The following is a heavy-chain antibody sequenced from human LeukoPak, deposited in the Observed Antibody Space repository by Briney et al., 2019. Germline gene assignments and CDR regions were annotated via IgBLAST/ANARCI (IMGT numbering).Heavy chain of an antibody. CDR2: INPNSGGT. J-gene: IGHJ5*02. CDR3: ARMLGFGELSGEWFDP. Sequence: ASVKVSCKASGYTFTSYGISWVRQAPGQGLEWMGWINPNSGGTNYAQKFQGRVTMTRDTSISTAYMELSRLRSDDTAVYYCARMLGFGELSGEWFDPWGQGTLVTVSS. V-gene: IGHV1-2*02. CDR1: GYTFTSYG. D-gene: IGHD3-10*01.